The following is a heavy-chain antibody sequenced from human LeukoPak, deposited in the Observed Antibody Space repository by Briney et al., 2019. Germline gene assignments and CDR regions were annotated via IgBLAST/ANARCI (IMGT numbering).Heavy chain of an antibody. D-gene: IGHD1-26*01. Sequence: GASVKVSCKASGGTFSSYAISWVRQAPGQGLEWMGWINPNSGGTNYAQKFQGRVTMTRDTSISTAYMELSRLRSDDTAVYYCARDQWELRSHLDPWGQGTLVTVSS. CDR2: INPNSGGT. J-gene: IGHJ5*02. V-gene: IGHV1-2*02. CDR3: ARDQWELRSHLDP. CDR1: GGTFSSYA.